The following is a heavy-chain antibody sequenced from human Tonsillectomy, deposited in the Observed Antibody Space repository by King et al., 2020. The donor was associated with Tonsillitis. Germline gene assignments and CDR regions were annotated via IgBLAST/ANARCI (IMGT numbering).Heavy chain of an antibody. J-gene: IGHJ4*02. Sequence: VQLVESGGGLVQPGRSLRLSCSVSGFTFRDYAMSWFRQPPGKGLEWVGFVRSKAYGGTTEYAASVKGRFTISRDDSKSTAYLQMISLKTEDTAVYFCSILGGDGYYESSVDYGGQGTLVTVSS. CDR2: VRSKAYGGTT. D-gene: IGHD3-22*01. CDR1: GFTFRDYA. V-gene: IGHV3-49*03. CDR3: SILGGDGYYESSVDY.